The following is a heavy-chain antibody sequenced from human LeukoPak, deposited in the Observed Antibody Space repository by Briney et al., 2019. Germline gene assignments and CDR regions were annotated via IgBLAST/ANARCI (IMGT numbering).Heavy chain of an antibody. CDR2: IPYDGSNK. Sequence: GRSLRLSCAASGFTFSSYGMHWVHQAPGKGLEWVAVIPYDGSNKYYADSVKGRFTISRDNSKKMLYLQMNSLRAEDTAVYYCAKDLERHIVVVTASAVDYWGQGTLVTVSS. V-gene: IGHV3-30*18. J-gene: IGHJ4*02. CDR3: AKDLERHIVVVTASAVDY. CDR1: GFTFSSYG. D-gene: IGHD2-21*02.